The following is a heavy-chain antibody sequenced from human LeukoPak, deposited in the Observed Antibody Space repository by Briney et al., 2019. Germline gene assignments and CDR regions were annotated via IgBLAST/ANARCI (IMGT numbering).Heavy chain of an antibody. CDR3: ATKCWWGPEGDVIDL. D-gene: IGHD2-21*01. CDR2: IKKDGSEK. V-gene: IGHV3-7*01. CDR1: GFTFSSYW. Sequence: GGSLRLSCAASGFTFSSYWMSWVRQVPGKGLEWVANIKKDGSEKYYVDSVKGRFTISRDNAKTSLYLQMNSLRAEDTAVYYCATKCWWGPEGDVIDLWGQGTMVTVSS. J-gene: IGHJ3*01.